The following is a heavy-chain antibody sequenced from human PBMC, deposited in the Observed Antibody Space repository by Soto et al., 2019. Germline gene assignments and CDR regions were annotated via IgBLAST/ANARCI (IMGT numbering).Heavy chain of an antibody. CDR1: GFTFSSYA. CDR2: IVGSGGNT. CDR3: TKRSASREFDY. V-gene: IGHV3-23*01. D-gene: IGHD6-19*01. J-gene: IGHJ4*02. Sequence: GGSLRLSCAASGFTFSSYAMSWVRQAPGKGLEWVSTIVGSGGNTFYADSVKGRFTISRDDSKNTLYLQMNSLRADDTALYYCTKRSASREFDYWGQGTLVTVSS.